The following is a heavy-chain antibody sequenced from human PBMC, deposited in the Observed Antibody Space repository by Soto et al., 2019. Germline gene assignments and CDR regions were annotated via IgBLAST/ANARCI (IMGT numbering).Heavy chain of an antibody. Sequence: PVKVSCKASGGTFSSYTISWVRQAPGQGLEWMGRIIPILGIANYAQKFQGRVTITADKSTSTAYMELSSLRSEDTAVYYCARGTLDNWKYDITVHPNNWFDPWGQGTLVTVSS. CDR3: ARGTLDNWKYDITVHPNNWFDP. J-gene: IGHJ5*02. V-gene: IGHV1-69*02. CDR2: IIPILGIA. D-gene: IGHD1-7*01. CDR1: GGTFSSYT.